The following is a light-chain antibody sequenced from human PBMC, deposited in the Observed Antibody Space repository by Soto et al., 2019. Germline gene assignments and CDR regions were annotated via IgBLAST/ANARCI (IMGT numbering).Light chain of an antibody. CDR1: SSDVGGYNY. Sequence: QSVLTQPASVSGSPGQSITISCTGTSSDVGGYNYVSWYQQHPGKAPKLMIYDVSNRPSGVSNRFSGSKSGNTASLTISGLQAEDEADYYCSAYTSSSTLAVFGGGTPLTVL. V-gene: IGLV2-14*01. CDR2: DVS. J-gene: IGLJ7*01. CDR3: SAYTSSSTLAV.